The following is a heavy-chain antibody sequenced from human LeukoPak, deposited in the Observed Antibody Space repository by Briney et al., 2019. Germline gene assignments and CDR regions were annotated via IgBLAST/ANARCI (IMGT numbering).Heavy chain of an antibody. CDR1: GFTFSSYS. V-gene: IGHV3-48*01. J-gene: IGHJ4*02. D-gene: IGHD4-17*01. Sequence: PGGSLRISCAASGFTFSSYSMNWVRQAQGKGLEWVSYISSSSSSTIYYADSVKGRFTISRDNAKNSLYLQMNSLRAEDTAVYYCARSNGDYFLRPFDYWGQGTLVTVSS. CDR2: ISSSSSSTI. CDR3: ARSNGDYFLRPFDY.